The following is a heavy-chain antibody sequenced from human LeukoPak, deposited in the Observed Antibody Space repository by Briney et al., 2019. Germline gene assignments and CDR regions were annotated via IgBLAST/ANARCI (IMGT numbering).Heavy chain of an antibody. J-gene: IGHJ4*02. CDR3: ARRTVTTIGGTYYFDY. CDR1: GGTFSSYA. V-gene: IGHV1-69*04. Sequence: SVKVSCKASGGTFSSYAISWVRQAPGQGLEWMGRIIPILGIANYAQKFQGRVTITADKSTSTAYMELSSLRSEDTAVYYCARRTVTTIGGTYYFDYWGQGTLVTVSS. CDR2: IIPILGIA. D-gene: IGHD4-17*01.